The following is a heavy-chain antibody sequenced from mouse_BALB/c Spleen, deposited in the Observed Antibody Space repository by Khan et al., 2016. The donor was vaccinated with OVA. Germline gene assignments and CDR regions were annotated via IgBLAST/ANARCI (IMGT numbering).Heavy chain of an antibody. CDR2: IWGDGSS. CDR1: GFSLTGYG. V-gene: IGHV2-6-7*01. CDR3: VRAYDGNYREAMDY. J-gene: IGHJ4*01. Sequence: VKLKESGPGLVAPSQSLSITCTVSGFSLTGYGVNWVRQPPGKGLEWLGMIWGDGSSDYNSALKSRLSISKDNSKSQVFLKMHSLQTDDTARYYCVRAYDGNYREAMDYWGQGTSVTVSS. D-gene: IGHD2-10*01.